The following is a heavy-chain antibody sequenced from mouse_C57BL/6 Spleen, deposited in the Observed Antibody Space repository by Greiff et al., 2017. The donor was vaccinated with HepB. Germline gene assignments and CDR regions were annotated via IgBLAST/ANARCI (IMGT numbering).Heavy chain of an antibody. Sequence: EVKLVESGGGLVKPGGSLKLSCAASGFTFSSYAMSWVRQTPEKRLEWVATISDGGSYTYYPDNVKGRFTISRDNAKNNLYLQMSHLKSEDTAMYYCARDGVYDYFDYWGQGTTLTVSS. D-gene: IGHD2-3*01. CDR2: ISDGGSYT. V-gene: IGHV5-4*01. CDR1: GFTFSSYA. J-gene: IGHJ2*01. CDR3: ARDGVYDYFDY.